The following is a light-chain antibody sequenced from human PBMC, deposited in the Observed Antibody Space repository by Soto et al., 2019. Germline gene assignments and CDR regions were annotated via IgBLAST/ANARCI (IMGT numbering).Light chain of an antibody. J-gene: IGLJ2*01. CDR2: DNN. Sequence: QSVLTQSPSVSAAPGQMVTISCSGSSSNIGNAFVSWYLQFPGTAPKLLIYDNNKRPSGIPDRFSGSKSGTSATLGITGLQTGDEADYYCGTWDSSLSSVVFGGGTQLTVL. CDR1: SSNIGNAF. V-gene: IGLV1-51*01. CDR3: GTWDSSLSSVV.